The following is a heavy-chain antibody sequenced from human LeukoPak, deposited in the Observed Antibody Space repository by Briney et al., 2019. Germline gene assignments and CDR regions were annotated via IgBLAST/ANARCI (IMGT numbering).Heavy chain of an antibody. J-gene: IGHJ4*02. CDR2: ISNNGDRT. V-gene: IGHV3-64*02. CDR3: ARGVVVVAATPDF. CDR1: GFPFSEYS. D-gene: IGHD2-15*01. Sequence: GGSLRLSCAASGFPFSEYSMHWVRQTPGKGLEYVSSISNNGDRTYYVDSLKDRFTISRDNSKNTLYLQMDSLRVDDMAIYYCARGVVVVAATPDFWGQGTLVVVSS.